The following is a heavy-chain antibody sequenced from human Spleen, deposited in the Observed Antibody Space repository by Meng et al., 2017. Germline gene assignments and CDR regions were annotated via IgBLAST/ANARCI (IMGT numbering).Heavy chain of an antibody. Sequence: GESLKISCKGSGYTFTTYWIGWVRQVPGKGLEWMGIIYPGDSDTRYSPSFQGQVTISADKSISTAYLQWSSLKASDTAMYYCARPVPTTNDAFDIWGQGTMVTVSS. CDR1: GYTFTTYW. J-gene: IGHJ3*02. CDR2: IYPGDSDT. D-gene: IGHD1-14*01. V-gene: IGHV5-51*01. CDR3: ARPVPTTNDAFDI.